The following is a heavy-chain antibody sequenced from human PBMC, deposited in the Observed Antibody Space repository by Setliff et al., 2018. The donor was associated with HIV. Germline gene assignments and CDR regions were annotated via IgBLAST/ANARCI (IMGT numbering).Heavy chain of an antibody. D-gene: IGHD1-26*01. CDR1: GDSITRGSYY. V-gene: IGHV4-61*09. CDR2: IYTSGRT. J-gene: IGHJ2*01. Sequence: SETLSLTCTVSGDSITRGSYYWSWIRQPAGKGLEWIGHIYTSGRTHYSPSLKSRITISADTSKNQLSLNLSSVTAADTAVYYCARAAYSGTYLWEPATDLWGRGTLVTVSS. CDR3: ARAAYSGTYLWEPATDL.